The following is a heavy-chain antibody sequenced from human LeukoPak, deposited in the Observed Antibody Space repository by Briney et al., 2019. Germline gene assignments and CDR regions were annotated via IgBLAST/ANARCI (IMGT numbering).Heavy chain of an antibody. CDR2: INGDGSTT. J-gene: IGHJ4*02. CDR1: GSTFSSYW. Sequence: TGGSLRLSCAASGSTFSSYWMHWVRQAPGKGLVWVSHINGDGSTTSYADSVKGRFTISRDNAKNTVYLQMNSLRAEDTAVYYCAKGGSSSPRSTFDYWGQGTLLTVSS. D-gene: IGHD6-13*01. V-gene: IGHV3-74*01. CDR3: AKGGSSSPRSTFDY.